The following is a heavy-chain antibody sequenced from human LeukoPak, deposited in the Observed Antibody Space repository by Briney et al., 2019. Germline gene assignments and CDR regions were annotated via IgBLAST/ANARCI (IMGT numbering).Heavy chain of an antibody. Sequence: GGSLRLSCAASGFTFSSYAMSWVRQAPGKGLEWVSSISSSSSYIYYADSVKGRFTISRDNAKNSLYLQMNSLRAEDTAVYYCARGYDTLAFDIWGQGTMVTVSS. D-gene: IGHD3-22*01. J-gene: IGHJ3*02. CDR2: ISSSSSYI. V-gene: IGHV3-21*01. CDR1: GFTFSSYA. CDR3: ARGYDTLAFDI.